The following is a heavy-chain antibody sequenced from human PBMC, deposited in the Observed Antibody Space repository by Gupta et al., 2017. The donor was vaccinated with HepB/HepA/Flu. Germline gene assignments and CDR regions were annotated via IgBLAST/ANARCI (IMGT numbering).Heavy chain of an antibody. CDR2: IYYSGST. J-gene: IGHJ5*02. CDR3: ARHSRDIVVVVAATDWFDP. D-gene: IGHD2-15*01. Sequence: QLQLQESGPGLEKPSETLSLTCTVSGDSISSSSYYWGWIRQPPGKGLEWIGSIYYSGSTYYNPSLKSRVTISVDTSKNQFSLKLSSVTAADTAVYYCARHSRDIVVVVAATDWFDPWGQGTLVTVSS. V-gene: IGHV4-39*01. CDR1: GDSISSSSYY.